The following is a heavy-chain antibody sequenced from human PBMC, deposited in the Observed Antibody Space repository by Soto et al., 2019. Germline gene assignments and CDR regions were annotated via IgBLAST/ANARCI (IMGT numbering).Heavy chain of an antibody. CDR3: AKDRVTGTLSPPYFDY. CDR1: GFTFSSYG. CDR2: ISYDGSNQ. Sequence: QVQLVESGGGVVQPGRSLRLSCAASGFTFSSYGMHWVRQAPGKGLEWVAVISYDGSNQYYADSVKGRFTISRDNSKNTRYLHMNSLRAEDTAVYYCAKDRVTGTLSPPYFDYWCQGTLVTVSS. V-gene: IGHV3-30*18. D-gene: IGHD1-7*01. J-gene: IGHJ4*02.